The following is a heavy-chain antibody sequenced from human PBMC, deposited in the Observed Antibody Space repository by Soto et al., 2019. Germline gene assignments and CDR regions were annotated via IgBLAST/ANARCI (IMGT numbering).Heavy chain of an antibody. V-gene: IGHV3-21*01. Sequence: GGSLRLSCAASGFTFSSYAMSWVRQAPGKGLEWVSSISSTTNYIYYADSMKGRFTVSRDNAKNSVYLEMNSLSAEDTAVYYCARESEDLTSNFDYWGQGTLVTVSS. CDR2: ISSTTNYI. CDR3: ARESEDLTSNFDY. CDR1: GFTFSSYA. J-gene: IGHJ4*02.